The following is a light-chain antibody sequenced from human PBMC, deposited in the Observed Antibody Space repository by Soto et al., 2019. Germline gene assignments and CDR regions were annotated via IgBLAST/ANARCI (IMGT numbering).Light chain of an antibody. CDR3: QQERT. J-gene: IGKJ1*01. V-gene: IGKV1-5*03. Sequence: DIQMTQSPSTLSASVGDRVTITCRASQSISSWLAWYQQKPGKAPKLLIYKASSLESGVPSRFSGSGSGKEFTLTISSLQPDDFATYYCQQERTFGQGTKVEIK. CDR2: KAS. CDR1: QSISSW.